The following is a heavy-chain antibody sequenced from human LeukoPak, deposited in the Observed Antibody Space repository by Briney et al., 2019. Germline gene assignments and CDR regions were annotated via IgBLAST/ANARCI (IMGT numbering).Heavy chain of an antibody. J-gene: IGHJ4*02. CDR3: ARDLVDTAMGVDY. Sequence: ASVKVSCKASGYTFTGYYMHWVRQAPGQGLEWMGWINPNSGGTNYAQKFQGRVTITADKSTSTAYMELSSLRSEDTAVYYCARDLVDTAMGVDYWGQGTLVTVSS. D-gene: IGHD5-18*01. CDR2: INPNSGGT. CDR1: GYTFTGYY. V-gene: IGHV1-2*02.